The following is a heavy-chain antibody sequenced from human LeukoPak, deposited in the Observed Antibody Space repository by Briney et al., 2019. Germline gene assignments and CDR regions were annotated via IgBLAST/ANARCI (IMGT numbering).Heavy chain of an antibody. CDR3: ARKGPAAYNYYYMDV. CDR1: RYTFTSYD. CDR2: MNPNSGNT. V-gene: IGHV1-8*03. Sequence: GASVKVSCKASRYTFTSYDINWVRQATGQGREWMGWMNPNSGNTGYAQKFQGRVTITRNTSIFSAYMELTSLTSEDTAVYYCARKGPAAYNYYYMDVWGKGTTVTVSS. J-gene: IGHJ6*03. D-gene: IGHD2-2*01.